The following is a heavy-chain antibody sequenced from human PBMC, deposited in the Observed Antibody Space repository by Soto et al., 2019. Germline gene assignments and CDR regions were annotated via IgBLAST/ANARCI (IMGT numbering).Heavy chain of an antibody. V-gene: IGHV3-7*05. CDR1: GFTFSSYW. J-gene: IGHJ3*02. D-gene: IGHD1-26*01. CDR2: IKQDGSEK. Sequence: QPGGSLRLSCAASGFTFSSYWMSWVRQAPGKGLEWVANIKQDGSEKYYVDSVKGRFTISRDTAKNSLYLQMNSLRAEDTAVYYCARDRPDSSFYFLDAFDNWGQGTRVTVSS. CDR3: ARDRPDSSFYFLDAFDN.